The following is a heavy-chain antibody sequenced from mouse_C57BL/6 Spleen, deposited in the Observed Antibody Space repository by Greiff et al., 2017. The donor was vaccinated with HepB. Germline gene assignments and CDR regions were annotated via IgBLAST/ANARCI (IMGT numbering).Heavy chain of an antibody. Sequence: VQLQQPGAELVKPGASVKLSCKASGYTFTSYWMHWVKQRPGQGLEWIGMIHPNSGSTNYNEKFKSKATLTVDKSSSTAYMQLSSLTSEDSAVYYCARRFITTVYFDYWGQGTTLTVSS. CDR1: GYTFTSYW. J-gene: IGHJ2*01. CDR3: ARRFITTVYFDY. D-gene: IGHD1-1*01. V-gene: IGHV1-64*01. CDR2: IHPNSGST.